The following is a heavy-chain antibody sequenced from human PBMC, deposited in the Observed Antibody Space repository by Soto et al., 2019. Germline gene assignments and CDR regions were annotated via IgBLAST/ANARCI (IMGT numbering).Heavy chain of an antibody. Sequence: PGGSLRLSCAASGFTFSSYWMSWVRQAPGKGLGWVANIKQDGSEKYYVDSVKGRFTISRDNAKNSLHLQMNSLRAEDTAVYYCARDYYDSSGYYGVGYYFDYWGQGTLATVSS. CDR1: GFTFSSYW. V-gene: IGHV3-7*03. J-gene: IGHJ4*02. CDR2: IKQDGSEK. CDR3: ARDYYDSSGYYGVGYYFDY. D-gene: IGHD3-22*01.